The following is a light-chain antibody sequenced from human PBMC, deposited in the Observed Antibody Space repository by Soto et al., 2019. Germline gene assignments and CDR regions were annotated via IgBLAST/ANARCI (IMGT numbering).Light chain of an antibody. CDR2: GAF. V-gene: IGKV3D-20*02. J-gene: IGKJ4*01. Sequence: EIVLTQSPGTLSLSPGERATFSCRASQSVSSNCLAWYQQKPGQAPRLLIYGAFKRATGIPDRFSGSGSGTDFTLTISRMEPEDVAVYYCQQGSNWPPGLTFGGGTKVDI. CDR1: QSVSSNC. CDR3: QQGSNWPPGLT.